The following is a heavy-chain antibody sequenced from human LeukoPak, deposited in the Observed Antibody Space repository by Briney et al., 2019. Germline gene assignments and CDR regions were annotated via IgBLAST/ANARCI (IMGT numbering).Heavy chain of an antibody. D-gene: IGHD1-26*01. CDR3: ARSQYGSLDY. CDR2: IKADGTIT. V-gene: IGHV3-74*01. Sequence: PGGSLRLSCAASGFTFSSYWMHWVRQGPGKGLVWVSRIKADGTITSYADSVKGRFTISRDNAKNTMYLQMNSLRAEDTAVYYCARSQYGSLDYWGQGTLVTVSS. CDR1: GFTFSSYW. J-gene: IGHJ4*02.